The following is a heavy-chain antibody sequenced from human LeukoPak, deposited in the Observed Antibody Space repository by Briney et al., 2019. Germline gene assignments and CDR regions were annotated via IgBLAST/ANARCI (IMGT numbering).Heavy chain of an antibody. CDR2: IIPIFGTA. V-gene: IGHV1-69*13. J-gene: IGHJ6*03. CDR1: GGTFSSYA. CDR3: AISEYQLLYYYYYMDV. D-gene: IGHD2-2*01. Sequence: SVKVSCKASGGTFSSYAISWVRQAPGQGLEWMGGIIPIFGTANYAQKFRGRVTITPDESTSTAYMELSSLRSDDTAVYYCAISEYQLLYYYYYMDVWGKGPTVTVSS.